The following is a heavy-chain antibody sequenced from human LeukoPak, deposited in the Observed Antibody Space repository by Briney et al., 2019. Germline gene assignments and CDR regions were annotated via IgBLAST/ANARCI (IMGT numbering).Heavy chain of an antibody. J-gene: IGHJ4*02. D-gene: IGHD2/OR15-2a*01. V-gene: IGHV4-59*01. CDR3: AREGLKYNFDY. CDR1: GGSISSYY. Sequence: PSETLSLTCTVSGGSISSYYWSWIRQPPGKGLEWIGCIYYSGSTNYNPSLKSRVTISVDTSKNQFSLKLSSVTAADTAVYYCAREGLKYNFDYWGQGTLVTVSS. CDR2: IYYSGST.